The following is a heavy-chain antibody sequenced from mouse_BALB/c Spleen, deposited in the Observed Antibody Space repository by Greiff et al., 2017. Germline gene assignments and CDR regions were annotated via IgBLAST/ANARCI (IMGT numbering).Heavy chain of an antibody. V-gene: IGHV5-9-3*01. D-gene: IGHD4-1*01. CDR2: ISSGGSYT. CDR1: GFTFSSYA. J-gene: IGHJ3*01. Sequence: EVKLVESGGGLVKPGGSLKLSCAASGFTFSSYAMSWVRQTPEKRLEWVATISSGGSYTYYPDSVKGRFTISRDNAKNTLYLQMSSLRSEDTAMYYCARRDWDGAWFAYWGQGTLVTVSA. CDR3: ARRDWDGAWFAY.